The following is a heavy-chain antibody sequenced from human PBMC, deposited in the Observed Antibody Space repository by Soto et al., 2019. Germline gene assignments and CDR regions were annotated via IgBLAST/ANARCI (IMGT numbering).Heavy chain of an antibody. J-gene: IGHJ6*02. V-gene: IGHV3-74*01. D-gene: IGHD2-2*01. CDR2: SNRDGSST. Sequence: EVQLVESGGGLVQPGGSLRLSCVASGFTFSDYWIHWVRQAPGKGLVWVSRSNRDGSSTTCADSVKGRFTASSDNAKNTLYPQMDSLRVEDKDVYYCARGGSRSSYGMDVWGQGTTVTVSS. CDR3: ARGGSRSSYGMDV. CDR1: GFTFSDYW.